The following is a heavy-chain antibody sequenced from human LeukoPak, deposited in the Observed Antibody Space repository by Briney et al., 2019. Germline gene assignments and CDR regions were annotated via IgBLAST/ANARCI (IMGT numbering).Heavy chain of an antibody. V-gene: IGHV1-69*05. J-gene: IGHJ4*02. D-gene: IGHD3-9*01. CDR1: GGTFSSYA. CDR3: AGTMAETGITIFRQYYFDY. Sequence: GASVKVSCTASGGTFSSYAISWVRQAPGQGLEWVGGIIPIFGTANYAQKFQGRVAITTDESTSTAYMELSSLRSEDTAVYYCAGTMAETGITIFRQYYFDYWGQGTLVTVSS. CDR2: IIPIFGTA.